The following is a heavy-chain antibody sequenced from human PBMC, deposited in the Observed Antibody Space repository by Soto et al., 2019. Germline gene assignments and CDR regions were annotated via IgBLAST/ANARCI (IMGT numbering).Heavy chain of an antibody. V-gene: IGHV1-69*12. CDR1: GGTFSNYA. Sequence: QVQLVQSGAEVKKPGSSVKVSCKASGGTFSNYALDWVRQAPGQGLEWMGGIIPIFGTVRHAQNFQGRVTLAADESTATACMELNRLRSEDTAMYYCATGGERDYYDPSGWRWGQVTLVTVSS. J-gene: IGHJ1*01. CDR2: IIPIFGTV. CDR3: ATGGERDYYDPSGWR. D-gene: IGHD3-22*01.